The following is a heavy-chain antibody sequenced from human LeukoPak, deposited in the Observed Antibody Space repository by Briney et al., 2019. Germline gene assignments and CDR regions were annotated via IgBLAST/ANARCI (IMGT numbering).Heavy chain of an antibody. CDR3: ARGDGSGSGRWFDP. CDR2: IYYSGST. D-gene: IGHD3-10*01. Sequence: SETLSLTCTVSGGSISSYYWSWIRQPPGKGLEWIGYIYYSGSTNYNPSLKSRVTISLDMSKNQMSLNLNFVTAADTALYYCARGDGSGSGRWFDPWGQGTLITVSS. J-gene: IGHJ5*02. V-gene: IGHV4-59*12. CDR1: GGSISSYY.